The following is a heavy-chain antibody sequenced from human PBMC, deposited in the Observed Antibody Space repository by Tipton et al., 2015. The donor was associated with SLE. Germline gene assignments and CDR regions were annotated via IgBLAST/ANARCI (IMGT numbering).Heavy chain of an antibody. J-gene: IGHJ3*02. CDR2: INHSGST. CDR3: ARGGVEMATKFGAFDI. Sequence: TLSLTCAVYGGSSSGYYWSWIRQPPGKGLEWIGEINHSGSTNYNPSLKSRVTISVDTSKNQFSLKLSSVTAADTAVYYCARGGVEMATKFGAFDIWGQGTMVTVSS. D-gene: IGHD5-24*01. V-gene: IGHV4-34*01. CDR1: GGSSSGYY.